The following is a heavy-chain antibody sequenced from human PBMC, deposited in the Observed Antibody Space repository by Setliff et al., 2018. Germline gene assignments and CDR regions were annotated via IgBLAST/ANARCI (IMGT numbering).Heavy chain of an antibody. CDR2: INSGGSST. CDR3: VTSTIIIYYFDF. CDR1: GFTFCSSS. Sequence: GGSLRLSCAASGFTFCSSSMTWVRQAPGKGLEWVSAINSGGSSTYYADSVKGRFTISRDNSKNTLFLQMNSLRTDDTAVFYCVTSTIIIYYFDFWGQGTPVTVSS. D-gene: IGHD3-10*01. J-gene: IGHJ4*02. V-gene: IGHV3-23*01.